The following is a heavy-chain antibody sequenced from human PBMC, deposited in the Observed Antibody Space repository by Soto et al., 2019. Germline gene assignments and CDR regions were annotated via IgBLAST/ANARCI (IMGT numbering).Heavy chain of an antibody. D-gene: IGHD3-10*01. CDR3: VRGRDGHSSYYFDH. J-gene: IGHJ4*02. V-gene: IGHV1-69*01. Sequence: QVELVQSGAEVKKPGSSVKVSCKASGVTFSSYAINWVRQAPGQGLEWIGGIIPIIDTTNYAQKFQGRVQVTADESTRTTYMELSSLRSEDTAVYYCVRGRDGHSSYYFDHWGPGTQVAVSS. CDR1: GVTFSSYA. CDR2: IIPIIDTT.